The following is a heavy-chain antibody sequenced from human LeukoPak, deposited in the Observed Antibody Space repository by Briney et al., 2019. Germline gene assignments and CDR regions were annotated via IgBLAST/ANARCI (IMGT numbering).Heavy chain of an antibody. D-gene: IGHD6-13*01. V-gene: IGHV3-53*01. J-gene: IGHJ4*02. CDR2: IYSGGST. CDR3: ARGYSSSWSPGDFDY. Sequence: GGSLRLSCAASGFTFSSYAMSWVRQAPGKGLEWVSVIYSGGSTFYADSVKGRFTISRDNSKNTLYLQMNSLRAEDTAVYYCARGYSSSWSPGDFDYWGQGTLVTVSS. CDR1: GFTFSSYA.